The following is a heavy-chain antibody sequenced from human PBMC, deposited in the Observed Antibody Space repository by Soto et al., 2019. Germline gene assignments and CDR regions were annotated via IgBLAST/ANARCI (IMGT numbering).Heavy chain of an antibody. CDR1: GESINSGGYY. V-gene: IGHV4-31*03. J-gene: IGHJ4*02. CDR3: ARASSSSSAADY. Sequence: QVQLQESGPGLVKPSQTLSLTCSVSGESINSGGYYWSWIRHHPGKGLVWIGYIYDSANAYYNPSLKSRVTISMDTSKNHFAMRLSSGTAADTAVYSCARASSSSSAADYWGQGTQVTVPS. CDR2: IYDSANA. D-gene: IGHD6-6*01.